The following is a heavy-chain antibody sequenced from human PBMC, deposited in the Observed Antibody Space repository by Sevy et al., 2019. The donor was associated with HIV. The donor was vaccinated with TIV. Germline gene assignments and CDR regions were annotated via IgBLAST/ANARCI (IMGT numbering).Heavy chain of an antibody. J-gene: IGHJ6*02. Sequence: ASVKVSCKVSGYTLTELSMHWVRQAPGKGLEWMGGFDPEDGETIYAQKFQGRVTMTEDTSTDTAYTELSSLRSEDTAVYYCATVVRGVITSHYYYYGMDVWGQGTTVTVSS. CDR1: GYTLTELS. D-gene: IGHD3-10*01. CDR3: ATVVRGVITSHYYYYGMDV. V-gene: IGHV1-24*01. CDR2: FDPEDGET.